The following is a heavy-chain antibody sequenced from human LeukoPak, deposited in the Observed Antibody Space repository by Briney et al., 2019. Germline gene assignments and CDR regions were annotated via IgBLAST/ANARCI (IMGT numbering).Heavy chain of an antibody. CDR1: GYTFTGYY. CDR2: INPNSGGT. V-gene: IGHV1-2*06. J-gene: IGHJ4*02. CDR3: ARARNYCSGGSCYYFDY. D-gene: IGHD2-15*01. Sequence: ASVKVSCTASGYTFTGYYMHWVRQAPGQGLEWMGRINPNSGGTNYAQKFQGRVTMTRDTSISTAYMELSRLRSDDTAVYYCARARNYCSGGSCYYFDYWGRGILVTVSS.